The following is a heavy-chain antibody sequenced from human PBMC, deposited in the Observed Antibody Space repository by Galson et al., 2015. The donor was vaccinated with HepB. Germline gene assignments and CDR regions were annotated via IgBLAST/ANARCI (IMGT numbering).Heavy chain of an antibody. J-gene: IGHJ4*02. D-gene: IGHD6-13*01. CDR3: ARGGGTGYSSRWSGDFDY. CDR1: GGSFSGYY. Sequence: SETLSLTCAVYGGSFSGYYWSWIRQPPGKGLEWIGEINHSGSTNYNPSLKSRVTISVDTSKNQFSLKLSSVTAADTAVYYCARGGGTGYSSRWSGDFDYWGQGTLVTVSS. CDR2: INHSGST. V-gene: IGHV4-34*01.